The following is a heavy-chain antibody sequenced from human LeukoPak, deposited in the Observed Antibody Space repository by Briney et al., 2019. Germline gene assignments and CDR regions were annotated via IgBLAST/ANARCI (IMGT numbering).Heavy chain of an antibody. D-gene: IGHD3-22*01. Sequence: SETLSLTCTVFGDSITNYYWAWIRQPAGKGLEWIGRTYPTRSSDYDPSLRSRVTISLDTSKNQFSLKLTSVTAADTALYLCAREHRDHVGSGYYYDLWGRGTLVTVSS. CDR2: TYPTRSS. J-gene: IGHJ5*02. V-gene: IGHV4-4*07. CDR1: GDSITNYY. CDR3: AREHRDHVGSGYYYDL.